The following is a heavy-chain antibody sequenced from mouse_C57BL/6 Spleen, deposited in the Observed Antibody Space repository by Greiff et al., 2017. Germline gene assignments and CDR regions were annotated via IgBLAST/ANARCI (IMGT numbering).Heavy chain of an antibody. J-gene: IGHJ3*01. CDR2: IHPNSGST. V-gene: IGHV1-64*01. CDR1: GYTFTSYW. Sequence: QVQLQQPGAELVKPGASVKLSCKASGYTFTSYWMHWVKQRPGQGLEWIGMIHPNSGSTNYNEKFKSKATLTVDKSSSTAYMQRSSLTSEDSAVYYCARGDHERFAYWGQGTLVTVSA. CDR3: ARGDHERFAY.